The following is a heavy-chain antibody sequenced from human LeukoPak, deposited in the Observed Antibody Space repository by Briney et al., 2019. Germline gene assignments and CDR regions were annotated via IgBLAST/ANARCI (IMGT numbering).Heavy chain of an antibody. Sequence: GGSLRLSCAASGFTFCRYSMNWVRQAPGKGVEWVSSISSSSSYIYYADSVKGRFTISRDNAKNSLYLQMNSLRAEDTAVYYCARAPTVVTPRIYFDYWGQGTLVTVSS. CDR3: ARAPTVVTPRIYFDY. V-gene: IGHV3-21*01. CDR2: ISSSSSYI. J-gene: IGHJ4*02. D-gene: IGHD4-23*01. CDR1: GFTFCRYS.